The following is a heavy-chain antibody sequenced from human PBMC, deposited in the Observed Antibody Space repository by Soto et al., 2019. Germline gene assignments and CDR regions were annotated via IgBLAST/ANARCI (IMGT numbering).Heavy chain of an antibody. CDR1: GFTFSTYA. Sequence: GGSLRLSCAASGFTFSTYALSWVRQAPGQGLEWISAIDGSGGDTDYSDSVKGRFTISRDNSKSTLYLQMNSLRAEDTAVYYCAGPGYSSQDYWGQGTLVTVSS. CDR2: IDGSGGDT. D-gene: IGHD5-18*01. V-gene: IGHV3-23*01. CDR3: AGPGYSSQDY. J-gene: IGHJ4*02.